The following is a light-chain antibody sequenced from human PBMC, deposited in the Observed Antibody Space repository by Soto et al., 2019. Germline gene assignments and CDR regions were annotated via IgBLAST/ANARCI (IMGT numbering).Light chain of an antibody. Sequence: EIVVTQSPGSLSLFPGERVTLSCRASQSVSSNYLAWYQEKPGQSPRLLMFVASSRATGIPDRFSGSGSGTDFTLTINRLEPEDSEVYYCQQYGRSLTFGGGTKVEIK. V-gene: IGKV3-20*01. J-gene: IGKJ4*01. CDR3: QQYGRSLT. CDR1: QSVSSNY. CDR2: VAS.